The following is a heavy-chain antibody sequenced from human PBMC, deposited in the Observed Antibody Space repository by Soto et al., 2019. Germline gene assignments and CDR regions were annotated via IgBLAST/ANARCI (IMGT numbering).Heavy chain of an antibody. J-gene: IGHJ3*02. CDR1: GFTFSNAW. V-gene: IGHV3-15*07. Sequence: GGSLRLSCAASGFTFSNAWMNWVRQAPGKGLEWVGRIKSKTDGGTTDYAAPVKGRFTISRDDSKNTLYLQMNSLKTEDTAVYYCTTDFNQQWLVGYPGLGLTSEIRDHDIWGQGTMVTVSS. CDR2: IKSKTDGGTT. CDR3: TTDFNQQWLVGYPGLGLTSEIRDHDI. D-gene: IGHD6-19*01.